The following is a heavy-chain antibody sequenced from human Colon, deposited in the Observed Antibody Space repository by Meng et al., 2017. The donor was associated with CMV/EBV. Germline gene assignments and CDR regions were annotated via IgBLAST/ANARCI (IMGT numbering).Heavy chain of an antibody. Sequence: GGSLRLSCAASGFSFSDYWVTWVRQRPGKGLELVANMRPAENEYSYGDSVEGRFTMSRDNAKDSLYLDMTGLRADDTAVYFCATDFGWYRRIYWGQGTLVTVSS. CDR3: ATDFGWYRRIY. V-gene: IGHV3-7*03. J-gene: IGHJ4*01. CDR1: GFSFSDYW. D-gene: IGHD6-19*01. CDR2: MRPAENEY.